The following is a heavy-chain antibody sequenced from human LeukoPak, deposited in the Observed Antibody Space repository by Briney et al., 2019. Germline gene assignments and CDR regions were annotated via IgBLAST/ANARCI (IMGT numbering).Heavy chain of an antibody. V-gene: IGHV4-59*12. CDR3: ARERIQLWLDY. J-gene: IGHJ4*02. CDR2: IYYSGST. D-gene: IGHD5-18*01. CDR1: GGSISSYY. Sequence: PSETLSLTCTVSGGSISSYYWSWIQQPPGKGLEWIGYIYYSGSTNYNPSLKSRVTISVDTSKNQFSLKLSSVTAADTAVYYCARERIQLWLDYWGQGTLVTVSS.